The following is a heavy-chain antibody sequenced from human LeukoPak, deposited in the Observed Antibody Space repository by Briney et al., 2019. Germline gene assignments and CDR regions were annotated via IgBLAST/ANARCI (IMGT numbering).Heavy chain of an antibody. Sequence: GGSLRLSCAASGFIFSSYTMNWVRQAPGKGLEWVSYITSSSSTIYYADSVTGRFTISRDNAKNSLYLQMNSLRAEDTAVYYCARDKDYWGQGTLVIVSS. J-gene: IGHJ4*02. CDR2: ITSSSSTI. CDR3: ARDKDY. CDR1: GFIFSSYT. V-gene: IGHV3-48*04.